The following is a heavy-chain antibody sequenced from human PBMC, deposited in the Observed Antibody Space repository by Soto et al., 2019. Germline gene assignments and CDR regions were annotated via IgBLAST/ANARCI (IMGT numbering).Heavy chain of an antibody. V-gene: IGHV4-31*03. D-gene: IGHD2-21*01. J-gene: IGHJ5*02. Sequence: LSLTCSVSGAALNSGKYYWSWIRQVPGKGLEWIGHIYVTVAVDYNPSLRDRITISQDTSERQFSLNLRLVTAADTAVYYCARLRIATNNYKWFDPWGQGTLVTVSS. CDR3: ARLRIATNNYKWFDP. CDR2: IYVTVAV. CDR1: GAALNSGKYY.